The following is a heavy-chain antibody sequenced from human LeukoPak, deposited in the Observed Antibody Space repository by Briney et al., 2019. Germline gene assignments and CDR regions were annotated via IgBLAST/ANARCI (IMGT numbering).Heavy chain of an antibody. CDR2: INQGGSDK. Sequence: WGSLRLSCAASGLTFSIHWMNWVRQAPGKGLECVANINQGGSDKYYVDSVKGRFTISRDNTKNSLYLQMNSLRAEDTAVYYCVGGDYWGQGTLVTVSS. CDR1: GLTFSIHW. J-gene: IGHJ4*02. CDR3: VGGDY. V-gene: IGHV3-7*01.